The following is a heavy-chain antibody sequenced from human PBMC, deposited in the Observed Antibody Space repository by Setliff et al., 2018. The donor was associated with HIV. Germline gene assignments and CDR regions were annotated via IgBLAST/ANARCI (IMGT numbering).Heavy chain of an antibody. J-gene: IGHJ3*01. CDR1: GGSFSGYY. Sequence: ETLSLTCAVYGGSFSGYYWSWIRQPPGKGLEWIGKINHGGSTNYNPSLKSRVTISIDTSKNRFSLNLSSVTAADTAVYYCASDYSSRHDAFDLWGQGTVVTVSS. V-gene: IGHV4-34*01. CDR2: INHGGST. CDR3: ASDYSSRHDAFDL. D-gene: IGHD6-13*01.